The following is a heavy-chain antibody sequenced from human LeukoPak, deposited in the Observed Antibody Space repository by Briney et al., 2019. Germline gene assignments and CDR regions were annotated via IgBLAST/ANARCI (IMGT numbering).Heavy chain of an antibody. CDR2: ISSDGSNK. J-gene: IGHJ4*02. CDR1: GFTFSSYG. D-gene: IGHD6-19*01. V-gene: IGHV3-30*03. Sequence: GGSLRLSCAASGFTFSSYGMHWVRQAPGKGLEWVAVISSDGSNKYYADSVKGRFTISRDNSKNTLYLQMNSLRTEDTAVYYCARVRRNSSGWKNDYWGQGTLVTVSS. CDR3: ARVRRNSSGWKNDY.